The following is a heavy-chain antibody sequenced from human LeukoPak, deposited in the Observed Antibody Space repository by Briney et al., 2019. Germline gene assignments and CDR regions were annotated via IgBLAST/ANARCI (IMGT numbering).Heavy chain of an antibody. D-gene: IGHD4-23*01. CDR1: GFTFSTYG. CDR3: AKTFHGGNEGLCDY. V-gene: IGHV3-30*18. CDR2: ISYDGNNK. Sequence: GRSLRLSCVASGFTFSTYGMHWVRQAPGKGLEWVAVISYDGNNKYYANSVKGRFSISRDNSKNTLYLQMNSLRAEDTALYYCAKTFHGGNEGLCDYWGQGTLVTVSS. J-gene: IGHJ4*02.